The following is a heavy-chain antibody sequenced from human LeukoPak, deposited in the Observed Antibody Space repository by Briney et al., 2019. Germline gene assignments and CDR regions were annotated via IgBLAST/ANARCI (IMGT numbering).Heavy chain of an antibody. CDR3: VKAKGTDGYKDNFDS. Sequence: PGGSLGLSCEPSGFTFGSYAMNWVRQAPGKGLEWVAVISDRGGTTYYADSVKGRFTISRDNSKNTLYFQMNSLRAEDTAVYFCVKAKGTDGYKDNFDSWGQGILVTVSS. CDR2: ISDRGGTT. V-gene: IGHV3-23*01. J-gene: IGHJ4*02. D-gene: IGHD5-24*01. CDR1: GFTFGSYA.